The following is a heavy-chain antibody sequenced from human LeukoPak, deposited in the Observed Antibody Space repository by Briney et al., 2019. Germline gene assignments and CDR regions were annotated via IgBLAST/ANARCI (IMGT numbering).Heavy chain of an antibody. CDR2: ISAYNGNT. CDR1: GGTFSSYA. Sequence: ASVKVSCKASGGTFSSYAISWVRQAPGQGLEWMGWISAYNGNTNYAQKLQGRVTMTTDTSTSTAYMELRSLRSDDTAVYYCARVFLGYDILTGYYMAHFDYWGQGTLVTVSS. D-gene: IGHD3-9*01. J-gene: IGHJ4*02. CDR3: ARVFLGYDILTGYYMAHFDY. V-gene: IGHV1-18*01.